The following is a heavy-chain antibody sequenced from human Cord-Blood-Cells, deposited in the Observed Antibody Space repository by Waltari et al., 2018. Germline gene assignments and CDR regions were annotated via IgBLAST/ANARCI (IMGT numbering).Heavy chain of an antibody. D-gene: IGHD1-26*01. CDR3: ARHPRYSGSINWFDP. V-gene: IGHV4-59*08. CDR2: IYYRGST. CDR1: GGSISSYY. Sequence: QVQLQESGPGLVKPSETLSLTCTVSGGSISSYYWSWIRQPPGKGLGWIGYIYYRGSTNINPPLKSRVTISLDTSKNQFSLKLSSVTAADTAVYYCARHPRYSGSINWFDPWGQGTLVTVSS. J-gene: IGHJ5*02.